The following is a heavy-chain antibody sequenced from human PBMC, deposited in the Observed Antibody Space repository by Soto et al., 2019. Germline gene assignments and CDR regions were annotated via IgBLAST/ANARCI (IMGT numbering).Heavy chain of an antibody. CDR2: ISSDGSLE. CDR3: ARDPTPIPGSSTLYFFFGLDV. Sequence: QERLVESGGGVVHPGKSLRLSCTAAELTFSHYPLQWIRQAPGRGLEWVAAISSDGSLEYYADSVKGRFTISRDNSKNTLFLQLNGLQPADTALYYCARDPTPIPGSSTLYFFFGLDVWGQGTTVTVSS. D-gene: IGHD6-6*01. CDR1: ELTFSHYP. J-gene: IGHJ6*02. V-gene: IGHV3-30-3*01.